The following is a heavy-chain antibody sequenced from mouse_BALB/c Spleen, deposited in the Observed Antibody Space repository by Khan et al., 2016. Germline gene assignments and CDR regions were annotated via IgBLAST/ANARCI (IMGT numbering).Heavy chain of an antibody. Sequence: QVQLKQSGAELMKPGASVKISCKASGYTFSSYWIEWVKQRPGHGLEWIGEILPGSGSTNYNEKFKGTATFTADTSSNTAYMQLSSLTSEDSAVYYCARRSRNGYDGWFAYWGQGTLVTVSA. CDR2: ILPGSGST. CDR1: GYTFSSYW. D-gene: IGHD2-2*01. CDR3: ARRSRNGYDGWFAY. V-gene: IGHV1-9*01. J-gene: IGHJ3*01.